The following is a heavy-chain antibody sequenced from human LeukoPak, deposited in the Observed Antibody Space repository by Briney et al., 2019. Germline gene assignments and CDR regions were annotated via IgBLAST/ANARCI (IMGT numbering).Heavy chain of an antibody. V-gene: IGHV3-30*18. CDR1: GFAFSGFG. J-gene: IGHJ4*02. Sequence: GMSLRLSCAASGFAFSGFGMHWVRQAPGNGLEWVALISSDGNTQYYADSVKGRFTISRDISKNTLFLQMNSLRAEDTAVYYCAKRAVDRSNWYILDSWGQGTLVTVSS. CDR2: ISSDGNTQ. D-gene: IGHD6-13*01. CDR3: AKRAVDRSNWYILDS.